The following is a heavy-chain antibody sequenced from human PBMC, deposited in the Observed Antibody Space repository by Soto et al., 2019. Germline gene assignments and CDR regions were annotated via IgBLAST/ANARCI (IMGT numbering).Heavy chain of an antibody. D-gene: IGHD1-26*01. CDR2: ISSSSSII. Sequence: GGSLRLSCASSVFTFSIYSMNGVRQAPGKGLEWVSYISSSSSIIYYADSVKGRFTISRDNAKNSLYLQMNSLRDEDTAVYYCAREGGSLHWLDPWGQGTVVTVSS. CDR1: VFTFSIYS. J-gene: IGHJ5*02. CDR3: AREGGSLHWLDP. V-gene: IGHV3-48*02.